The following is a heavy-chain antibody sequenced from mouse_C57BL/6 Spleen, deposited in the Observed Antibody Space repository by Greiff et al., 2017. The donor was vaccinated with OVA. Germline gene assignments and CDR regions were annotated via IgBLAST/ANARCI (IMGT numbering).Heavy chain of an antibody. CDR2: INPSSGYT. CDR3: AREDGNYGSPYFDY. V-gene: IGHV1-7*01. D-gene: IGHD2-1*01. J-gene: IGHJ2*01. CDR1: GYTFTSYW. Sequence: VQLQQSGAELAKPGASVKLSCKASGYTFTSYWMHWVKQRPGQGLEWIGYINPSSGYTKYNQKFKGKATLTADKSSSTAYMQLSSLTYEDSAVYYCAREDGNYGSPYFDYWGQGTTLTVSS.